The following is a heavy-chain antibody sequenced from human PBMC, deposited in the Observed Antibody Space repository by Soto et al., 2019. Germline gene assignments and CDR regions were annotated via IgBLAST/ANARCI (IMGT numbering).Heavy chain of an antibody. D-gene: IGHD3-10*02. CDR2: SSNSGTFT. V-gene: IGHV3-11*05. J-gene: IGHJ4*02. CDR3: ARSGDNYNVLDY. CDR1: GFSISDHY. Sequence: QVQLVESGGGLVKPGGSLRLTCAASGFSISDHYMSWIRQAPGKGLEWVSYSSNSGTFTKYADSVKGRFSISRDNAKNSLYLEINILRGEDTARYYCARSGDNYNVLDYWGQGTPVTVSS.